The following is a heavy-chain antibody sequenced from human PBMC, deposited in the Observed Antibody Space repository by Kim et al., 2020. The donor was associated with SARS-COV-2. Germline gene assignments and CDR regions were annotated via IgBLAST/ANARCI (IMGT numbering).Heavy chain of an antibody. CDR1: GGSISSYY. CDR2: IYYSGST. J-gene: IGHJ5*02. CDR3: ARDASRIAAALPQFDP. D-gene: IGHD6-13*01. Sequence: SETLSLTCTVSGGSISSYYWSWIRQPPGKGLEWIGYIYYSGSTNYNPSLKSRVTISVDTSKNQFSLKLSSVTAADTAVYYCARDASRIAAALPQFDPWGQGTLVTVSS. V-gene: IGHV4-59*13.